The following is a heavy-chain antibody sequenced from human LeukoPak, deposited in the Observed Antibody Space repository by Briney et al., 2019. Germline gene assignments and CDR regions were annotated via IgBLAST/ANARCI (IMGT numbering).Heavy chain of an antibody. CDR2: IFSGGST. D-gene: IGHD4-17*01. Sequence: TGGSLRLSCAASGFTVSSNYMSWVRQAPGKGLEWVSTIFSGGSTYYADSVKGRFTISSDNSKNTLYLQMNSLRAEDTAVYYCAREAVTRNYFDYWGQGTLVTVSS. J-gene: IGHJ4*02. CDR1: GFTVSSNY. V-gene: IGHV3-53*01. CDR3: AREAVTRNYFDY.